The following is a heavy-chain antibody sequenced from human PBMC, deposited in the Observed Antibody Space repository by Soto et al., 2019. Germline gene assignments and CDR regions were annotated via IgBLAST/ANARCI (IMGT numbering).Heavy chain of an antibody. CDR3: ARGLVVVPAAEINFDY. V-gene: IGHV1-69*13. D-gene: IGHD2-2*01. Sequence: SVKVSCKASEVTFSSYAISWVRQAPGQGLEWMGRIIPVFRTANYAQRFQDRVTITADDSTSTAFMELSSLKSEDTAVYYCARGLVVVPAAEINFDYWGQGTPVTVS. CDR1: EVTFSSYA. CDR2: IIPVFRTA. J-gene: IGHJ4*02.